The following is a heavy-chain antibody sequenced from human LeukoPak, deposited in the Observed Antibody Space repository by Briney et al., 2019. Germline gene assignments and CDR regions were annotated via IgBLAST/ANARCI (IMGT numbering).Heavy chain of an antibody. V-gene: IGHV3-23*01. CDR2: ISDSGAYT. CDR1: GFTFSSCA. CDR3: ATLPNYSYGHPYYFDS. Sequence: GGTLRLSCAASGFTFSSCAMSWVRQAPGKGLEWVSAISDSGAYTYYADSVKGRFTISRDNSKNTLYLQMNSLRAEDTAVYYCATLPNYSYGHPYYFDSWGQGTLVAVSS. J-gene: IGHJ4*02. D-gene: IGHD5-18*01.